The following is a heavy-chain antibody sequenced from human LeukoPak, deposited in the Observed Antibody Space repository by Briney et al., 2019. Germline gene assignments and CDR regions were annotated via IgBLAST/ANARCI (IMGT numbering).Heavy chain of an antibody. D-gene: IGHD4-23*01. CDR3: ARDYPGNGWNGMDV. CDR1: RFXFSSFA. J-gene: IGHJ6*02. V-gene: IGHV3-64*01. Sequence: GGSLRLSCAASRFXFSSFAIHWVRQAPGKGLEFVSSIFSNGASTYYANSVKGRFTISRDNSKNTLFLQMGSLRAEDTAVYYCARDYPGNGWNGMDVWGQGTTVTVSS. CDR2: IFSNGAST.